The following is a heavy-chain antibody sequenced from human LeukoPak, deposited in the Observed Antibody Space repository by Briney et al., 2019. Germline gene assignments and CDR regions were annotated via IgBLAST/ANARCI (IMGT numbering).Heavy chain of an antibody. V-gene: IGHV3-23*01. D-gene: IGHD3-22*01. CDR1: GFTFSSYA. CDR3: AKDQIRRYYDSSH. J-gene: IGHJ4*02. Sequence: GGSLRLSCAASGFTFSSYAMSWVRQAPGKGLEWVSAISASRGTTYYADSVKGRFTISRDNSKNTLNLQMNSLRAEDTAVYYCAKDQIRRYYDSSHWGQGTLVTVSS. CDR2: ISASRGTT.